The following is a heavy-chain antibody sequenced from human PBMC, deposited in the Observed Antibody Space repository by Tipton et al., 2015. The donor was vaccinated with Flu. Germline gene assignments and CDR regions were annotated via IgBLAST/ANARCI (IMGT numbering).Heavy chain of an antibody. J-gene: IGHJ4*02. Sequence: LRLSCAVYGGSFSGYYWSWIRQPPGKGLEWIGEINHSGSTNYNPSLKSRVTISVDTSKNQFSLKLSSVTAADTAVYYCARGRGYWGQGMLVTVSS. CDR1: GGSFSGYY. V-gene: IGHV4-34*01. CDR3: ARGRGY. CDR2: INHSGST.